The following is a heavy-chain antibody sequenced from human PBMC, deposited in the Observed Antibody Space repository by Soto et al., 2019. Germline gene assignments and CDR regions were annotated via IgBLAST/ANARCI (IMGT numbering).Heavy chain of an antibody. CDR2: INPGGGST. CDR1: GYTFTSYY. CDR3: SSYCNGCRCSTGPWN. V-gene: IGHV1-46*03. Sequence: QVQLVQSGAEVKKPGASVKVSCKTSGYTFTSYYMHWMRQAPGQGLEWMGIINPGGGSTTYAQKLQGRVTMTRDTSTSTIYMELRSLISDGPAVYYCSSYCNGCRCSTGPWNWGEGTMVTVSS. D-gene: IGHD2-15*01. J-gene: IGHJ3*01.